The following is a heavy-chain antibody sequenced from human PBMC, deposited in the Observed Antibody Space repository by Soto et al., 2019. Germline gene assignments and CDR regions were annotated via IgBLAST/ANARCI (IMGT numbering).Heavy chain of an antibody. CDR1: GGSFSGYY. V-gene: IGHV4-34*01. D-gene: IGHD2-21*02. J-gene: IGHJ6*02. CDR2: INHSGST. Sequence: SETLSLTCAVYGGSFSGYYWSWIRQPPGKGLDWIGEINHSGSTNYNPSLKSRVTISVDTSKNQFSLKLSSVTAADTAVYYCASSSYCGGDCYEYYYYGMDVWGQGTTVTVSS. CDR3: ASSSYCGGDCYEYYYYGMDV.